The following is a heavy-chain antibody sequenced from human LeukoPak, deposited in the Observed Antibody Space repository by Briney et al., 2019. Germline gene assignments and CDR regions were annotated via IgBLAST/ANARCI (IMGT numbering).Heavy chain of an antibody. Sequence: GSLRLSCAASGFTFSSYWMSWVRQAPGKGLEWVANIKQDGSEKYYVDSVKGRFTISRDNAKNSLYLQMNSLRAEDTAVYYCARDRLRFLEWSPDAFDIWGQGTMVTVSS. CDR3: ARDRLRFLEWSPDAFDI. CDR2: IKQDGSEK. V-gene: IGHV3-7*01. CDR1: GFTFSSYW. J-gene: IGHJ3*02. D-gene: IGHD3-3*01.